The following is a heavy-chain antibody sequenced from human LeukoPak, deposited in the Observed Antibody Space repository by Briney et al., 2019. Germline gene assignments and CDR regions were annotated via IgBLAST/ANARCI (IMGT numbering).Heavy chain of an antibody. CDR3: ARDMPRVAFLEWLSSGFDC. CDR1: GDSISSTYY. Sequence: SETLSLTCAVSGDSISSTYYWGWIRQSPGKGLEWIGSFYQSGGTYYNPSLKSRVTMSVDTSKNQFSLKLSSVTAADTAVYYCARDMPRVAFLEWLSSGFDCWGQGTLATVSS. CDR2: FYQSGGT. V-gene: IGHV4-38-2*02. J-gene: IGHJ4*02. D-gene: IGHD3-3*02.